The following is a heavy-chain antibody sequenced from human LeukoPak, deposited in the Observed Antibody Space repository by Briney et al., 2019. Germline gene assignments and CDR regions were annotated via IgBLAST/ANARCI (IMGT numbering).Heavy chain of an antibody. Sequence: GGSLRLSCAASGFTFSNYWMHWVRQAPGKGLVWVSRINSDGINTSYADSVKGRFTISRDNAKNTLNLQMNSLRAEDTAVYYCAKASAYYYDSSGYEFDYWGQGTLVTVSS. CDR1: GFTFSNYW. V-gene: IGHV3-74*01. J-gene: IGHJ4*02. D-gene: IGHD3-22*01. CDR2: INSDGINT. CDR3: AKASAYYYDSSGYEFDY.